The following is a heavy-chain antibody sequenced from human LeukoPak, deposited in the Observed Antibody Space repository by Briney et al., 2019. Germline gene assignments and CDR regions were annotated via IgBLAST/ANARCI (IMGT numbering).Heavy chain of an antibody. CDR3: ARESESYDSSGSTFNY. D-gene: IGHD3-22*01. Sequence: GGSLRLSCAVSGFTFSSYGMHWVRQAPGKGLEWVAFIRYDGSNKFYADSVKGRFTISRDNSKNTLFLQMNSLRAEDTAVYYCARESESYDSSGSTFNYWGQGTLVTVSS. CDR2: IRYDGSNK. J-gene: IGHJ4*02. V-gene: IGHV3-30*02. CDR1: GFTFSSYG.